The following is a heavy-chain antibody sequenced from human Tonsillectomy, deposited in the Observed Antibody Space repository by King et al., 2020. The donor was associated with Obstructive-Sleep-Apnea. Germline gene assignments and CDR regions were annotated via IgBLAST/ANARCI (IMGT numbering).Heavy chain of an antibody. CDR3: SRVVVWQWLVTVYGMDV. D-gene: IGHD6-19*01. CDR2: ISYDGRNK. CDR1: GFTFSSYA. J-gene: IGHJ6*02. Sequence: VQLVESGGGVVQPGRSLRLSCAASGFTFSSYAMHWVRQAPGKGLEWVAVISYDGRNKYYADSVKGRFTISRDNSKNTLYLQMNSLRAEDTAVYYCSRVVVWQWLVTVYGMDVCGQGTMVTVAS. V-gene: IGHV3-30*04.